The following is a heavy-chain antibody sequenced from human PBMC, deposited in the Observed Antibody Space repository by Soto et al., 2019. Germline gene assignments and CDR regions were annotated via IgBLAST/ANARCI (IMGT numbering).Heavy chain of an antibody. CDR1: GGSISSNNW. CDR3: AGRLSSSSTSNWFDP. J-gene: IGHJ5*02. D-gene: IGHD6-13*01. V-gene: IGHV4-4*02. Sequence: PSETLSLTCAVSGGSISSNNWWSWVRQPPGKGLEWIGEIYHTGSTNYNPSLKSRVTVSVDKSKNQFSLKLSSVTAADTAVYYCAGRLSSSSTSNWFDPWGQGTLVTVSS. CDR2: IYHTGST.